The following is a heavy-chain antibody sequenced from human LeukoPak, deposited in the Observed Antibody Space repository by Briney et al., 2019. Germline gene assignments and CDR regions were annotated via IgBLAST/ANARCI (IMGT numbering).Heavy chain of an antibody. CDR1: GYTFSGYY. D-gene: IGHD6-13*01. CDR2: INPNSGGT. J-gene: IGHJ1*01. V-gene: IGHV1-2*02. CDR3: ARGYPLSTTAAGTYFQH. Sequence: ASVKVSCKASGYTFSGYYMLWVRQAPGQGLEWMGWINPNSGGTNYAQKFQGRVTMTRDTSISTAYMELSRLRSDDTAVYYCARGYPLSTTAAGTYFQHWGQGTLVTVSS.